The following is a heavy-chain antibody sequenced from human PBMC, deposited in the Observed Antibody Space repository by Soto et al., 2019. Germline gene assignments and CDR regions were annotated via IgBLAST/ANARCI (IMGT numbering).Heavy chain of an antibody. J-gene: IGHJ5*02. CDR1: GGTFSSST. CDR2: IIPILGIA. V-gene: IGHV1-69*02. CDR3: ARIGEAPRESSGLNWFDP. D-gene: IGHD3-22*01. Sequence: VQLVQSGAEVKKPGSSVKVSCKASGGTFSSSTISWVRQAPGQGLEWMGRIIPILGIANYAQKFQGRVTINADKSTSTAYMELSSLRSEDTAVYYCARIGEAPRESSGLNWFDPWGQGTLVTVSS.